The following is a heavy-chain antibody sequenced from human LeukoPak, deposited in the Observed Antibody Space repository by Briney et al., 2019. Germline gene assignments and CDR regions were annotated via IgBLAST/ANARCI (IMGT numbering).Heavy chain of an antibody. D-gene: IGHD3-22*01. J-gene: IGHJ4*02. CDR1: GGSISSGFYY. CDR2: IYASGNT. Sequence: SETLSLTCSVSGGSISSGFYYWSWIRQPAGKGLEWIGRIYASGNTNYNTSLKSRVTISVDTSNKQFSLKLSSVTAADTAVYYCARGGHYYDSSDYYVDFWGQGTLVTASS. CDR3: ARGGHYYDSSDYYVDF. V-gene: IGHV4-61*02.